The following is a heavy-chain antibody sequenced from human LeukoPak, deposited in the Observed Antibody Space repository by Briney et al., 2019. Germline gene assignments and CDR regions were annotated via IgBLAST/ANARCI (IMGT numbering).Heavy chain of an antibody. D-gene: IGHD2-2*01. CDR1: GGSINSYH. CDR2: IYYSGST. CDR3: ARGVGPYCSSSSCYLNWFDP. J-gene: IGHJ5*02. Sequence: SETLSLTCTVSGGSINSYHWNWIRQPPGKGLEWIGFIYYSGSTNYNSSLKSRVTISVDTTRNQFSLKLRSVTAADTAVYYCARGVGPYCSSSSCYLNWFDPWGRGTLVTVSS. V-gene: IGHV4-59*13.